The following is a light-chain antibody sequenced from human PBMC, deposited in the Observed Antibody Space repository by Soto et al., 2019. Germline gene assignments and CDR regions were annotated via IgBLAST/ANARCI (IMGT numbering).Light chain of an antibody. V-gene: IGLV4-69*01. CDR3: QTWGTGIHV. CDR1: SGHSSYA. CDR2: LNSDGSH. J-gene: IGLJ1*01. Sequence: QLVLTQSPSASASLGASVKLTCTLSSGHSSYAIAWHQQQPEKGPRYLMKLNSDGSHSKGDGIPDRFSGSSSGAERYLTSSSLQSEDEADYYCQTWGTGIHVFGTGTKLTVL.